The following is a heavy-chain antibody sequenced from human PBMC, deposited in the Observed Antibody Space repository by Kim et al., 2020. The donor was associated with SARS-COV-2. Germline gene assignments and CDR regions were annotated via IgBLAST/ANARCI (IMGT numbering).Heavy chain of an antibody. J-gene: IGHJ5*02. V-gene: IGHV1-18*04. CDR1: GYTFTSYG. CDR2: ISAYNGNT. CDR3: ARVRGWLRYTAHTKTNWFDP. Sequence: ASVKVSCKASGYTFTSYGISWVRQAPGQGLEWMGWISAYNGNTNYAQKLQGRVTMTTDTSTSTAYMELRSLRSDDTAVYYCARVRGWLRYTAHTKTNWFDPWGQGTLVTVSS. D-gene: IGHD3-9*01.